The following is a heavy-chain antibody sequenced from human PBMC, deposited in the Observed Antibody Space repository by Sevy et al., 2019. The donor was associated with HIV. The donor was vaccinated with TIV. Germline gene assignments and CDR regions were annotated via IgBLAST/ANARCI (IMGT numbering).Heavy chain of an antibody. J-gene: IGHJ4*02. Sequence: GGSLRLSCAVSGFTFNNAWMNWVRQAPGTGLQWVGLIKSKMEGETTDYATPVKGRFTISRDDSKTTLYLQMNSLKIEDTAVYYCATAPGYYDSAPFDYWGPGTLVTVSS. V-gene: IGHV3-15*01. D-gene: IGHD3-22*01. CDR3: ATAPGYYDSAPFDY. CDR1: GFTFNNAW. CDR2: IKSKMEGETT.